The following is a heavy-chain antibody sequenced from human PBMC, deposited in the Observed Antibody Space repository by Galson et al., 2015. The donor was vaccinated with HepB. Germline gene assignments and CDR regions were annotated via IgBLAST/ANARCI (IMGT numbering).Heavy chain of an antibody. D-gene: IGHD2-2*02. CDR1: GFTFSSYG. CDR2: ISYAGSDK. CDR3: AKDKDLGYCSSTSCYTLGY. J-gene: IGHJ4*02. V-gene: IGHV3-30*18. Sequence: SLRLSCAASGFTFSSYGMHWVRQAPGKGLEWVAVISYAGSDKYYADSVKGRFTISRDNSKNTLSLQMNSLTAEDTAVYSCAKDKDLGYCSSTSCYTLGYWGQGTLVTVSS.